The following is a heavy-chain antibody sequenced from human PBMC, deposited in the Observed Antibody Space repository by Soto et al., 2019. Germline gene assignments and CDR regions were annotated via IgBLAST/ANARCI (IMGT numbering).Heavy chain of an antibody. CDR2: ILYDGSNQ. V-gene: IGHV3-33*06. D-gene: IGHD6-13*01. Sequence: QVQLVESGGGVVQPGRSLRLSCAASGFTFSSYAMHWVRQAPGKGLEWVAAILYDGSNQYYADAVKGRFTIPRDNSKNTLYLPMKCLRAEDTAVYYCAKEGRVGYSTRIFRRDNWFDPWGQGTPVTVSS. CDR3: AKEGRVGYSTRIFRRDNWFDP. CDR1: GFTFSSYA. J-gene: IGHJ5*02.